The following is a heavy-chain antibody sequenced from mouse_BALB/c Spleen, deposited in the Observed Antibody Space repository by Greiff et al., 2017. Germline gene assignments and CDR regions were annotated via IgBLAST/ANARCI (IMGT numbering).Heavy chain of an antibody. CDR2: ISSGGST. Sequence: EVKLVESGGGLVKPGGSLKLSCAASGFTFSSYAMSWVRQTPEKRLEWVASISSGGSTYYPDSVKGRFTISRDNARNILYLQMSSLRSEDTAMYYCARADITTVVRGFAYWGQGTLVTVSA. J-gene: IGHJ3*01. D-gene: IGHD1-1*01. CDR1: GFTFSSYA. V-gene: IGHV5-6-5*01. CDR3: ARADITTVVRGFAY.